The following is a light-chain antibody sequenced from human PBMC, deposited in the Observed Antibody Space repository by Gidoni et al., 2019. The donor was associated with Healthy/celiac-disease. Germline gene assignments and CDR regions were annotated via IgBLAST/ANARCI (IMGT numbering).Light chain of an antibody. V-gene: IGLV2-11*01. J-gene: IGLJ1*01. CDR2: DVS. CDR3: CSYAGSYTYV. Sequence: QPALTKPRSVSGSPGRSVTISCTGTSSDVGGYNYVSWYQQHPGKAPKLMIYDVSKRPSGVPDRFSGSKSGNTASLTISGLQAEDEADYYCCSYAGSYTYVFGTGTKVTVL. CDR1: SSDVGGYNY.